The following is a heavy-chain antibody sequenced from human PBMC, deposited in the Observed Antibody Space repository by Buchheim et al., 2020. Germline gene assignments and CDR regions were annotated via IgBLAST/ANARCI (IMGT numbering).Heavy chain of an antibody. CDR1: GGTSNNFT. Sequence: QVHLVQSGAEVKKPGSSVKVSCKASGGTSNNFTISWVRQAPGQGLEWMGGIIPNFDSQKYAPEFKGRPTITRDRSTSTVYMQLSSLRSEDTAVYFCARGQSASWFSGSFDPWGQGTL. CDR2: IIPNFDSQ. J-gene: IGHJ5*02. D-gene: IGHD2-2*01. V-gene: IGHV1-69*06. CDR3: ARGQSASWFSGSFDP.